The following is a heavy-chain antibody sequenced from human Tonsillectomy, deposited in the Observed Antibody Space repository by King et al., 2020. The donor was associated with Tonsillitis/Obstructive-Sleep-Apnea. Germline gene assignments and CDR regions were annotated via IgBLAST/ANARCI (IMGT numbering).Heavy chain of an antibody. Sequence: VQLVESGGGLIQPGGSLRLSCAASGFTFNFYSMDWVRQAPGKGLEWVSYISGCGNTIYYAASVEGRFTISRDNAKSSLYLQMNRLRDEDTAVYYCTRDIRGNYDFWSGYPGYWGQGTLVTVSS. CDR2: ISGCGNTI. V-gene: IGHV3-48*02. CDR1: GFTFNFYS. CDR3: TRDIRGNYDFWSGYPGY. J-gene: IGHJ4*02. D-gene: IGHD3-3*01.